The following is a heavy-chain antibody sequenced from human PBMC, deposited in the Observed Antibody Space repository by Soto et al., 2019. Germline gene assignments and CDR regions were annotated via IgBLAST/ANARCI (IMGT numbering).Heavy chain of an antibody. V-gene: IGHV3-53*02. Sequence: EVQLVETGGGLIQPGGSLRLSCAASGFTVSDNYMTWVRQAPGRGLEWVSVIYSGGSTYSSDSVKGRFTISRDMSRNALYVRMNSLRAEDTAVYYCAREVPVACHFDYWGQGTRVTVSS. CDR3: AREVPVACHFDY. J-gene: IGHJ4*02. D-gene: IGHD6-19*01. CDR1: GFTVSDNY. CDR2: IYSGGST.